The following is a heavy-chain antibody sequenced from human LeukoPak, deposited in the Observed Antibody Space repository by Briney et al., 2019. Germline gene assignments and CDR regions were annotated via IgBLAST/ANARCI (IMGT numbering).Heavy chain of an antibody. CDR3: AKITPGDYARERFNWFDP. D-gene: IGHD4-17*01. CDR1: DGSIFSTDYY. V-gene: IGHV4-61*02. CDR2: IYTGGRP. Sequence: SETLSLTCTVSDGSIFSTDYYWTWIRQPAGKGLEWIGRIYTGGRPDYNPSLKSRVTISVDTSKNQFSLKLSSVTAADTAVYYCAKITPGDYARERFNWFDPWGQGTLVTVSS. J-gene: IGHJ5*02.